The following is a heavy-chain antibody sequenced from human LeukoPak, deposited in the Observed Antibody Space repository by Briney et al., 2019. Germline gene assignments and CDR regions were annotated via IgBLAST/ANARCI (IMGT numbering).Heavy chain of an antibody. CDR1: GGSISSYY. J-gene: IGHJ4*02. D-gene: IGHD6-19*01. Sequence: SETLSLTCTVSGGSISSYYWNWIRQPPGKGLEWIGYIYYSGTTNYNPSLKSRVSMSVDTSKNQFSLKLSSVTAADTAVYYCAKDLGYSSGWYGAGNWGQGTLVTVSS. CDR2: IYYSGTT. V-gene: IGHV4-59*01. CDR3: AKDLGYSSGWYGAGN.